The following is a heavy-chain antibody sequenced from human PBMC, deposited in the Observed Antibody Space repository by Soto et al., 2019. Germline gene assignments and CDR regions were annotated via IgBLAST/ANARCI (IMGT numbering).Heavy chain of an antibody. CDR2: ISWTSGTI. J-gene: IGHJ4*02. V-gene: IGHV3-9*01. CDR1: GFTFDDYA. Sequence: EVQLVESGGGLVQPGRSLRLSCAASGFTFDDYAMHWVRQAPGEGLEWGASISWTSGTIGYGDCVKGRFTISRDNDKNSLFLQMNSLRTEDTGMYYCAKDPCSGGSCYSAYDCWGQGTLVTVST. D-gene: IGHD2-15*01. CDR3: AKDPCSGGSCYSAYDC.